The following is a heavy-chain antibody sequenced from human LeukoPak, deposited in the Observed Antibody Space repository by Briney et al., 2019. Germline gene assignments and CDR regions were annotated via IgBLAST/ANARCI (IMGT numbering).Heavy chain of an antibody. V-gene: IGHV3-64D*09. D-gene: IGHD2-21*01. Sequence: SGGSLTLSCSASGFTFSNYAMHWVRQAPGKGLEYVSAISSNGGSTYYADSVKGRFTISGDNSKNTLYLQMSSLRAEDTAVYYCVKIAPDYYYGMDVWGQGTAVTVSS. CDR3: VKIAPDYYYGMDV. J-gene: IGHJ6*02. CDR1: GFTFSNYA. CDR2: ISSNGGST.